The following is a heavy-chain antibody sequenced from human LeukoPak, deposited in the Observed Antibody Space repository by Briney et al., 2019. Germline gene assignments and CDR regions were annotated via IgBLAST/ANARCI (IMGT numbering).Heavy chain of an antibody. D-gene: IGHD5-24*01. CDR2: INHSGST. V-gene: IGHV4-34*01. Sequence: NPSETLSLTCAVYGGSFSGYYWSWTRQPPGKGLEWIGEINHSGSTNYNPSLKSRVTISVDTSKNQFSLKLSSVTAADTAVYYCARGRDGYNPYYFDYWGQGTLVTVSS. CDR1: GGSFSGYY. J-gene: IGHJ4*02. CDR3: ARGRDGYNPYYFDY.